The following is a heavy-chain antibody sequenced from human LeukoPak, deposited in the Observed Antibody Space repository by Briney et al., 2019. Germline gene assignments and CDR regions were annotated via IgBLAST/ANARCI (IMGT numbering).Heavy chain of an antibody. Sequence: PGGSLRLSCAASGFTFSSYWMSWVRQAPGKGLEWVANIKQDGSEKYSVDSVKGRFTISRDNAKNSLYLQMNSLRAEDTAVYYCASHSSTSRNWFDPWGQGTLVTVSS. CDR1: GFTFSSYW. J-gene: IGHJ5*02. CDR2: IKQDGSEK. CDR3: ASHSSTSRNWFDP. V-gene: IGHV3-7*01. D-gene: IGHD2-2*01.